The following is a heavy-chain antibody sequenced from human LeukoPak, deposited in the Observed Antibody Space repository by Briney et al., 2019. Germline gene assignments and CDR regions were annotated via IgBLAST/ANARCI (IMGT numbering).Heavy chain of an antibody. D-gene: IGHD3/OR15-3a*01. CDR3: AREQGGWTGNWFDP. J-gene: IGHJ5*02. CDR1: GGTFSSYA. CDR2: IIPILGIA. Sequence: SVKVSCKASGGTFSSYAISWVRQAPGQGLEWMGRIIPILGIANYAQKLQGRVTMTTDTSTSTAYMELRSLRSDDTAVYYCAREQGGWTGNWFDPWGQGTLVTVSS. V-gene: IGHV1-69*04.